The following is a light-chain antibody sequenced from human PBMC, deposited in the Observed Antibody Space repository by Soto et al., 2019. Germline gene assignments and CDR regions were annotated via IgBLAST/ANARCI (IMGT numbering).Light chain of an antibody. CDR1: DSDVGGYNF. CDR3: SSYAASDNFVI. V-gene: IGLV2-8*01. Sequence: QSVLTQPPSASGSPGQSVTISCTGTDSDVGGYNFVSWYQQHPGRAPKLMIYEVYQRPSGVPDRFSGSKSGNTASLTVSGLQAEDGANYYCSSYAASDNFVIFGGGTKLTVL. J-gene: IGLJ2*01. CDR2: EVY.